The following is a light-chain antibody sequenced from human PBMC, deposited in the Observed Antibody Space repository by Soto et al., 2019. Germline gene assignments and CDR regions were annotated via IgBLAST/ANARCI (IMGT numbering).Light chain of an antibody. CDR1: QSVISQ. CDR2: DTS. CDR3: QQRYSWPRT. V-gene: IGKV3-11*01. J-gene: IGKJ1*01. Sequence: EIVLTQSPATLSLSPGERATLSCRASQSVISQLSWYQHKPGQAPSLLIYDTSNRAPGIPARFSGSGSGTDFTLTIRSLEPEDFAVYYCQQRYSWPRTFGQGTKVEIK.